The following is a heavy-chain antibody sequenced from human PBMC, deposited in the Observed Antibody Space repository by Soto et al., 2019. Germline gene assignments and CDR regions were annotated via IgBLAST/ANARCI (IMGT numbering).Heavy chain of an antibody. J-gene: IGHJ4*02. CDR1: GGTFSTYA. CDR2: IIPMFGTA. Sequence: QVQLVQSGAEVKKPESSVKVSCKAPGGTFSTYAISWVRQAPGQGLEWMGGIIPMFGTANYAQRFQDRVTXTXXESTNTVYMELSSLRSEDTAVYSCASGIQLWLRRINNGYSGWGQGTLVTVSS. D-gene: IGHD5-18*01. CDR3: ASGIQLWLRRINNGYSG. V-gene: IGHV1-69*05.